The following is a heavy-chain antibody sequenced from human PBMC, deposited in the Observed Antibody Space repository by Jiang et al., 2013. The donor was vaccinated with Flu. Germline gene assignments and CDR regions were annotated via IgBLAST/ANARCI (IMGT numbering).Heavy chain of an antibody. CDR2: IYYSGST. Sequence: SLTCTVSGGSISSGGYYWSWIRQHPGKGLEWIGYIYYSGSTYYNPSLKSLVTISVDTSKNQFSLKLSSVTAADTAVYYCARTAGNWFDPWGQGTLVTVSS. CDR1: GGSISSGGYY. J-gene: IGHJ5*02. D-gene: IGHD3-10*01. V-gene: IGHV4-31*01. CDR3: ARTAGNWFDP.